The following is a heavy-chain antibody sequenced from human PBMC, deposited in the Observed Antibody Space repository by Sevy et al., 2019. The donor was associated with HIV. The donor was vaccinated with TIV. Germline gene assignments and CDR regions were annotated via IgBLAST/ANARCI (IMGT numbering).Heavy chain of an antibody. J-gene: IGHJ6*02. Sequence: SETLSLTCAVSGGSVNNDASSRSWIRQPPGKGLEWIGYIYHNGNTYYIPSLKSRVTISLDRSKNQFSLRLSSVTAADTAVYYCARESMVQGVLEGMDVWGQGTTVTVSS. CDR2: IYHNGNT. V-gene: IGHV4-30-2*01. D-gene: IGHD3-10*01. CDR1: GGSVNNDASS. CDR3: ARESMVQGVLEGMDV.